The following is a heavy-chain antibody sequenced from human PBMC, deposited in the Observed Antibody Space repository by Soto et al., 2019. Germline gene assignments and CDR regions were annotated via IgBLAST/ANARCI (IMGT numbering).Heavy chain of an antibody. J-gene: IGHJ4*02. CDR1: GGSISSYY. Sequence: QVQLQESGPGLVKPSETLSLTCTVSGGSISSYYCIWVRQPPGKGLEGIGYIYYSGSTNYNPSLTSRVTISVDTSKNQFSLKLSSVTAADTAVYYCARSDGRYWGQGTLVTVSS. V-gene: IGHV4-59*01. CDR2: IYYSGST. CDR3: ARSDGRY.